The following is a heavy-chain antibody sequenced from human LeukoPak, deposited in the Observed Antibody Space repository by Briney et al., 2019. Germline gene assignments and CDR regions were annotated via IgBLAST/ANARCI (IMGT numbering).Heavy chain of an antibody. J-gene: IGHJ4*02. CDR1: GYTFTNYD. CDR2: MNPNSGNT. D-gene: IGHD6-13*01. Sequence: ASVKVSCKASGYTFTNYDINWVRQASGQGLEWMGWMNPNSGNTGSAQKFRGRVTMTSNTSISTAYMELSSLRSEDTAVYYCARGLRREQQLLRAFDYWGQGTPVTVSS. CDR3: ARGLRREQQLLRAFDY. V-gene: IGHV1-8*01.